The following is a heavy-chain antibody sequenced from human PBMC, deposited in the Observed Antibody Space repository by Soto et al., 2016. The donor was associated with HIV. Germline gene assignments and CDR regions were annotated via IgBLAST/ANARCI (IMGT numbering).Heavy chain of an antibody. Sequence: QVQLQESGPGLVKPSQTLSLICTVSGGSISSGGYYWSWIRQHPGKGLEWIGYIYYSGSTYYNPSLKSRVTISVDTSKNQFSLKLSSVTAADTAVYYCARDLFLGTYPNVGIFTATWYFDLVGPWHPWSTVSS. V-gene: IGHV4-31*03. D-gene: IGHD5-12*01. CDR1: GGSISSGGYY. J-gene: IGHJ2*01. CDR3: ARDLFLGTYPNVGIFTATWYFDL. CDR2: IYYSGST.